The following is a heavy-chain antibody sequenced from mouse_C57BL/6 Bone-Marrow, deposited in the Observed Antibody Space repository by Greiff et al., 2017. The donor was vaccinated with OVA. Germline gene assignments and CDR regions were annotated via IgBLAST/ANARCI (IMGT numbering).Heavy chain of an antibody. D-gene: IGHD6-1*01. J-gene: IGHJ4*01. V-gene: IGHV1-50*01. CDR1: GYTFTSYW. CDR3: ARWRMLHSAYAKGY. CDR2: IDPSDSYT. Sequence: QVQLQQPGAELVKPGASVKLSCKASGYTFTSYWMQWVKQRPGQGLEWIGQIDPSDSYTNYKQKFKGKATLTVDTSSSTAYMQLSSLTSEDSAGYYCARWRMLHSAYAKGYWGQGTSVS.